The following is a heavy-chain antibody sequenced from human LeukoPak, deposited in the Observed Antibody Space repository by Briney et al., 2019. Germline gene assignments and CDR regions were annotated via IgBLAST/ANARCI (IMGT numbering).Heavy chain of an antibody. CDR2: VKSDGSNP. CDR3: ARDIASGSGSLDY. V-gene: IGHV3-74*01. J-gene: IGHJ4*02. Sequence: GGSLRLYCAASGFSFSNYWMHWVRQAPGKGLVWVSRVKSDGSNPSYADSVKGRFTISRDNAENMLYLQMNTLGAEDTAVYYCARDIASGSGSLDYWGQGTLVTVSS. CDR1: GFSFSNYW. D-gene: IGHD3-10*01.